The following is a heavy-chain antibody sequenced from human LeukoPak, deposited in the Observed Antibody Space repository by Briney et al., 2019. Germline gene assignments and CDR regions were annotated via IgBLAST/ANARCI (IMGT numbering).Heavy chain of an antibody. D-gene: IGHD6-13*01. Sequence: QSGGSLRLSCAASGFTFSNAWMSWVRQAPGKGLEWVSVIYSGGSTYYADSVKGRFTISRDNSKNTLYLQMNSLRAEDTAVYYCARGGASSSWFIDYWGQGTLVTVSS. J-gene: IGHJ4*02. CDR3: ARGGASSSWFIDY. CDR1: GFTFSNAW. CDR2: IYSGGST. V-gene: IGHV3-66*01.